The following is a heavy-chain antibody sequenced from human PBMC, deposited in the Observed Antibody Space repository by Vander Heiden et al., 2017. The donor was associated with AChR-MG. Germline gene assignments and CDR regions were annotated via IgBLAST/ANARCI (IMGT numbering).Heavy chain of an antibody. CDR3: ARERRSSGWYYYYGMDV. J-gene: IGHJ6*02. D-gene: IGHD6-19*01. Sequence: QVQLVQSGAEVKKPGASVKASCKASGYNFTSYDINWVRQATGQGLEWMGWMNPNSGNTGYAQKFQGRVTMTRNTSISTAYMELSSLRSEDTAVYYCARERRSSGWYYYYGMDVWGQGTTVTVSS. V-gene: IGHV1-8*01. CDR1: GYNFTSYD. CDR2: MNPNSGNT.